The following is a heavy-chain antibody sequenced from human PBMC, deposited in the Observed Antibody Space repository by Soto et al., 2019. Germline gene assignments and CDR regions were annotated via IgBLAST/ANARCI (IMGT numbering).Heavy chain of an antibody. CDR1: GFTFTNYG. Sequence: QLQLVQSGSEVKKPGASVKVSCKTSGFTFTNYGFTSVRQAPRKGLEWMGWCNALNGFTNYAQDFQGRVTLTTDSSTNTDYMELRGLRSDDTAFYYCAATTSIAIGLRDWGQATLVSVAS. CDR3: AATTSIAIGLRD. V-gene: IGHV1-18*01. J-gene: IGHJ4*02. CDR2: CNALNGFT. D-gene: IGHD6-6*01.